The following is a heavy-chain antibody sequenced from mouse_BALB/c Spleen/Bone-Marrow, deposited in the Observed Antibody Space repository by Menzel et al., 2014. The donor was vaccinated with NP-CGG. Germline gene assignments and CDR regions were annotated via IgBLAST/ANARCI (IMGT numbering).Heavy chain of an antibody. V-gene: IGHV1S56*01. CDR3: ARWLLPYYAMDY. CDR1: GYTFTTYY. D-gene: IGHD2-3*01. Sequence: VQLQQSGPELVKPGASVRMSCKASGYTFTTYYIHWVKQRPGQGLEWIGCIYPSNVNTNYNEKFRGKATLTADKSSSTAYMQLSSLTSEDSAVYFCARWLLPYYAMDYWGQGTSVTVSS. CDR2: IYPSNVNT. J-gene: IGHJ4*01.